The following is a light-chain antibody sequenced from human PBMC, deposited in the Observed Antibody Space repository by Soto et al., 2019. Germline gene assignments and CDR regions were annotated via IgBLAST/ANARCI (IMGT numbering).Light chain of an antibody. CDR3: SSYTSSSTLVV. J-gene: IGLJ2*01. Sequence: QSALTQPASVSGSPGQSITISCTGTSSDVGGYDYVSWYLQHPGKAPKLIIYEVSYRPSGVSNRFSGSKSGNTASLTISGLQAEDEADYYCSSYTSSSTLVVFGGGTKLTVL. V-gene: IGLV2-14*01. CDR2: EVS. CDR1: SSDVGGYDY.